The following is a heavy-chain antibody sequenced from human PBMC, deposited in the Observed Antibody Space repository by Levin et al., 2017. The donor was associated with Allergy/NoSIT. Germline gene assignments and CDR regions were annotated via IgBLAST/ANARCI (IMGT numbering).Heavy chain of an antibody. D-gene: IGHD5-24*01. CDR3: ARGDIDY. CDR2: ISTSSTTI. V-gene: IGHV3-48*01. J-gene: IGHJ4*02. Sequence: SCAASGFTFSSYSMNWVRQTPGKGLEFISYISTSSTTIYYADSVKGRFTISRDNAKNSLYLQMNSLRVEDTAVYYCARGDIDYWGQGTLVTVSS. CDR1: GFTFSSYS.